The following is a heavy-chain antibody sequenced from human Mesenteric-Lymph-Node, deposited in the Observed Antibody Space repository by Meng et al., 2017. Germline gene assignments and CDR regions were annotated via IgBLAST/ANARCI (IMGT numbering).Heavy chain of an antibody. J-gene: IGHJ4*02. D-gene: IGHD3-16*01. Sequence: GGSLRLSCAASGFTFNSYWMNWVRQAPGKGLEWVASIQQDGNEKFYVDSVKGRFTISRDNAKNSLYLQMNSLRAEDTAVYYCAKDPYAYRYFDYWGQGTLVTVSS. CDR2: IQQDGNEK. CDR3: AKDPYAYRYFDY. V-gene: IGHV3-7*03. CDR1: GFTFNSYW.